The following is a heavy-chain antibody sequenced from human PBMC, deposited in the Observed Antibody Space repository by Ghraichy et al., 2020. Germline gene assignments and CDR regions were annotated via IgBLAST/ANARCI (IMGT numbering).Heavy chain of an antibody. CDR2: ISGGGGST. CDR3: AKDRWSYGYFYFDY. CDR1: GFTFSDYA. Sequence: GGSLRLSCAVSGFTFSDYAMSWVRQAPGKGLEWVSAISGGGGSTDYEDSVKGRFTISRDNSKNTLYLHMNSLRAEDTAVYYCAKDRWSYGYFYFDYWGQGTLVTVSS. D-gene: IGHD3-16*01. V-gene: IGHV3-23*01. J-gene: IGHJ4*02.